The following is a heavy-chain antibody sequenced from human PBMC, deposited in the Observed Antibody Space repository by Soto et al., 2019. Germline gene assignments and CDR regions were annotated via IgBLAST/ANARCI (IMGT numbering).Heavy chain of an antibody. J-gene: IGHJ3*01. Sequence: QVQLKELGPGLVKPADTLSLECTVSGGSITPYYWSWIRQTPGGGLEWIGYVSYNGNTNYNPSLTSRVSISADTSKNEFSLKLTSLTAADAAIYFCVRQQYTVVTAFDVWGQGTMVAVSS. CDR3: VRQQYTVVTAFDV. CDR1: GGSITPYY. V-gene: IGHV4-59*07. D-gene: IGHD2-15*01. CDR2: VSYNGNT.